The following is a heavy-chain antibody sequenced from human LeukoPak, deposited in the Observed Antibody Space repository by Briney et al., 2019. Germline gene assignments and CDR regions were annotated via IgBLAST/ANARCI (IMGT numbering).Heavy chain of an antibody. D-gene: IGHD4-17*01. Sequence: ASVKVSCKASGYTFTSYDINWVRQATGQGLEWMGWMNPNSGNTGYAQKFQGRVTMTRNTSISTAYMELSSLRSEDTAVYYCARHFRATVTYYYGMDVWGQGTTVTVSS. V-gene: IGHV1-8*02. CDR3: ARHFRATVTYYYGMDV. J-gene: IGHJ6*02. CDR1: GYTFTSYD. CDR2: MNPNSGNT.